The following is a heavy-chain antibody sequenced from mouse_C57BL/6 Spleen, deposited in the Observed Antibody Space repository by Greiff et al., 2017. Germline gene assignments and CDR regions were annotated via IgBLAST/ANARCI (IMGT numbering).Heavy chain of an antibody. V-gene: IGHV1-80*01. CDR3: ARSIATTGAMDY. CDR1: GYAFSSYW. D-gene: IGHD2-12*01. CDR2: IYPGDGDT. J-gene: IGHJ4*01. Sequence: QVQLQQSGAELVKPGASVKISCKASGYAFSSYWMNWVKQRPGKGLEWIGQIYPGDGDTNYNGKFKGKATLTADKSSSTAYMQLSSLTSEDSAVYFCARSIATTGAMDYWGQGTSVTVSS.